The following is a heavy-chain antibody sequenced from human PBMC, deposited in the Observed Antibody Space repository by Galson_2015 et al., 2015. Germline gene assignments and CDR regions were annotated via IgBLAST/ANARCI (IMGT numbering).Heavy chain of an antibody. CDR1: GYTFTSYD. Sequence: VKVSCKASGYTFTSYDINWVRQATGQGLEWMGWMNPNSGNTGYAQKFQGRVTMTRNTSISTAYMELSSLRSEDTAVYYCARGQGGVTIFGVVIPSYNWFDPWGQGTLVTVSS. CDR2: MNPNSGNT. CDR3: ARGQGGVTIFGVVIPSYNWFDP. V-gene: IGHV1-8*01. D-gene: IGHD3-3*01. J-gene: IGHJ5*02.